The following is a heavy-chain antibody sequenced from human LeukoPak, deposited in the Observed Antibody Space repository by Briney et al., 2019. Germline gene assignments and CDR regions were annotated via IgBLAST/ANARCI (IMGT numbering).Heavy chain of an antibody. CDR2: IIGSGTST. D-gene: IGHD6-19*01. Sequence: PGGSLRLSCAASGFTFSSYGMSWVSQAPGKGRGWVSAIIGSGTSTYYADSVKGRFTISRDNSKNTLYLQMNSLRAEDTAVYYCARESVTSGWYLYWGQGTLVTVSS. CDR3: ARESVTSGWYLY. V-gene: IGHV3-23*01. CDR1: GFTFSSYG. J-gene: IGHJ4*02.